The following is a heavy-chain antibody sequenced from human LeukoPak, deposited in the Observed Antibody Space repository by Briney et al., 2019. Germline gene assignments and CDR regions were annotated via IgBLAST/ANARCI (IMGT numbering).Heavy chain of an antibody. CDR3: ARSGVLLWFGELGYYYYYMDV. J-gene: IGHJ6*03. V-gene: IGHV4-39*01. CDR1: GVSISSSNSY. D-gene: IGHD3-10*01. CDR2: IYYSGNT. Sequence: SETLSLTCTVSGVSISSSNSYWGWIRQPPGKGLEWIGSIYYSGNTYYNASLKSQVSISIDTSKNQFSLKLSSVTAADTPVYYCARSGVLLWFGELGYYYYYMDVWGKGTTVTISS.